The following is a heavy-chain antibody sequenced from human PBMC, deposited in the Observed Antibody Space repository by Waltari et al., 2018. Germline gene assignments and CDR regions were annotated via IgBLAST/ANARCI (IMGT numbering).Heavy chain of an antibody. Sequence: EVQLVESGGGIVQPGGSLRLSCAASGFIFSDYWMHWVRQAPGKGLVSVSLINTDGTNTGYADSVKGRFTISRDNAKKTLFLQMDSLTAEDTAIYYCVLYSSEPLGDCWGQGTLVTVSS. CDR3: VLYSSEPLGDC. CDR1: GFIFSDYW. CDR2: INTDGTNT. V-gene: IGHV3-74*01. D-gene: IGHD6-19*01. J-gene: IGHJ4*02.